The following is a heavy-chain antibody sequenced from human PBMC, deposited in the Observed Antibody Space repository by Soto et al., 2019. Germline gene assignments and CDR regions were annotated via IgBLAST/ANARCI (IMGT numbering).Heavy chain of an antibody. CDR1: GYTFTSYG. Sequence: ASVKVSCKASGYTFTSYGIIWVRQAPGQGLEWMGWISAYNGNTNYAQKLQGRVTLTTDTSTNTAYMELRSLTSDDTAVYYCASNLDYYGSGTYYNTYFDFWGQGTLVTVSS. CDR3: ASNLDYYGSGTYYNTYFDF. D-gene: IGHD3-10*01. CDR2: ISAYNGNT. J-gene: IGHJ4*02. V-gene: IGHV1-18*01.